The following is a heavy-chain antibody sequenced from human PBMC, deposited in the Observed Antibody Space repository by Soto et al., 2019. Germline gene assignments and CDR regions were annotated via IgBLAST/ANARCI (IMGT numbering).Heavy chain of an antibody. J-gene: IGHJ5*02. CDR3: ARLGPYGSESYSFRYNWFDP. Sequence: GGSLRLSCAASGFTFSSYGMTWVRQAPGKGLEWVSVIYSGGSSYYAVSVQGRFTISRDNSKNTVYLQMNSLRGEDTAMYYCARLGPYGSESYSFRYNWFDPWGQGTQVTVSS. CDR1: GFTFSSYG. V-gene: IGHV3-53*01. CDR2: IYSGGSS. D-gene: IGHD3-10*01.